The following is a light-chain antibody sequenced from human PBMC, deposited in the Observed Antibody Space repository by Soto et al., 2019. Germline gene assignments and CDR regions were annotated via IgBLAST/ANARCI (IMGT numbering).Light chain of an antibody. CDR2: RAS. J-gene: IGKJ4*01. V-gene: IGKV3-20*01. CDR3: QQYGRSPLT. CDR1: QSVSSNY. Sequence: EIVLTQSPGTLSLSLGERATLSCRASQSVSSNYVAWYRQKPDQVPTVLIYRASTRATGILDRFSGSGSGTDFTLTISRVEPEDVAVYYCQQYGRSPLTFGGGTRVEIK.